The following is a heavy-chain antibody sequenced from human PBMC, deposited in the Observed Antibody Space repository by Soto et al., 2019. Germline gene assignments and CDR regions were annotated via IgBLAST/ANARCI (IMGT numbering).Heavy chain of an antibody. J-gene: IGHJ5*01. CDR2: IHYSGTT. D-gene: IGHD1-26*01. Sequence: AETLSLTCTIYGFSIRSYCLSWIRQPPGKGLEWIGYIHYSGTTVYSPSLKSRVTMSIDTSENQLTLNLTSVNAAETDVYYCARDTGSYSLDSWGQGRLVTVSS. CDR3: ARDTGSYSLDS. V-gene: IGHV4-59*01. CDR1: GFSIRSYC.